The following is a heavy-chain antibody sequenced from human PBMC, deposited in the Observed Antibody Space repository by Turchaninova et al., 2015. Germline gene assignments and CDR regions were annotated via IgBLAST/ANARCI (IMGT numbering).Heavy chain of an antibody. CDR3: ACRRDGYNPDY. V-gene: IGHV1-69*01. CDR2: IIPIFGTA. D-gene: IGHD5-24*01. J-gene: IGHJ4*02. Sequence: QVQLVQSGAEVKKPGSSVKVSCKASGGTFSSYAFSWVRQAPGQGLEWLGGIIPIFGTANYAQMFQGRVTMTADESTSTAYMELSSLRSEETAVYYGACRRDGYNPDYWGQGTLVTVSS. CDR1: GGTFSSYA.